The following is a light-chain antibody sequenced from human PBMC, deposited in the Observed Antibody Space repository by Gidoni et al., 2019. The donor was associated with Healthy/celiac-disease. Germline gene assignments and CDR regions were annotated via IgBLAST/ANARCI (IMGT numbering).Light chain of an antibody. V-gene: IGKV3-20*01. J-gene: IGKJ3*01. CDR3: QQYGSSLFT. Sequence: EIVLTQAPRTLSVSPGERATLSCRASQSVSSSYLAWYQQKPGQAPRLLIYGASSRATGIPDRFSGSGSGTDFTLTISSLEPEDFAVYYCQQYGSSLFTFGPGTKVDIK. CDR1: QSVSSSY. CDR2: GAS.